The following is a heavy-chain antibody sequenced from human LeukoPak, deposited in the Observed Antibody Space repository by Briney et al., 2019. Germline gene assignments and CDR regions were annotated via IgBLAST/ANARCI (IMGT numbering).Heavy chain of an antibody. CDR1: GFTLSSYS. CDR3: ARDGHPRLLTSRPIWFDP. V-gene: IGHV3-48*04. J-gene: IGHJ5*02. Sequence: GGSLRLSCAASGFTLSSYSMNWVRQAPGKGLEWVSYISSSSSTIYYADSVKGRFTISRDNAKNSLYLQMNSLRAEDTAVYYCARDGHPRLLTSRPIWFDPWGQGTLVTVSS. D-gene: IGHD5-12*01. CDR2: ISSSSSTI.